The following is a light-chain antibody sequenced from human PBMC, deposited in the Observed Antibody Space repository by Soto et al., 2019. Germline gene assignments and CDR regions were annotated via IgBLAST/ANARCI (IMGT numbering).Light chain of an antibody. V-gene: IGKV3-20*01. CDR2: GAS. CDR1: QSVTSNL. Sequence: SVLTQSPGTLSLSPGERATLSCRASQSVTSNLLAWYQHKPGRAPRLLIYGASSRPDGIPDRFSGSGSGTDFPLTISSREPEDFVVYYCQQYGNSPYTFGRGTKLEIK. J-gene: IGKJ2*01. CDR3: QQYGNSPYT.